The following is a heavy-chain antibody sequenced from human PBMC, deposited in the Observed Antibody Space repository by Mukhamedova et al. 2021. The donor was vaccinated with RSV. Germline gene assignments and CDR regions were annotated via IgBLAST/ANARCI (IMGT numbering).Heavy chain of an antibody. CDR2: GST. J-gene: IGHJ5*02. Sequence: GSTYYNPSLKSRVTISVDTSKNQFSLKLSSVTAADTAVYYCARGGSGSYSWGQGTLVTVSS. CDR3: ARGGSGSYS. D-gene: IGHD3-10*01. V-gene: IGHV4-59*09.